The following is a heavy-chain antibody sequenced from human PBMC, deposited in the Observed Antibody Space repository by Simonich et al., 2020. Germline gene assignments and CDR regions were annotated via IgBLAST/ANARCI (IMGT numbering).Heavy chain of an antibody. V-gene: IGHV3-7*01. D-gene: IGHD6-6*01. CDR3: AREGIAARDAFDI. Sequence: EVQLVESGGGLVQPGGSLRLSCAASGFTFSSYWMSWVRQAPGKGLEWVANIKQDGSEKYDEDSVKGRFTISRDNAKNSLYLQMNSLRAEDTAVYYCAREGIAARDAFDIWGQGTMVTVSS. CDR2: IKQDGSEK. J-gene: IGHJ3*02. CDR1: GFTFSSYW.